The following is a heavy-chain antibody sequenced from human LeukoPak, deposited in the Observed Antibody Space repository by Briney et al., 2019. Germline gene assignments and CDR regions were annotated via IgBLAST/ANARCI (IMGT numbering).Heavy chain of an antibody. J-gene: IGHJ3*02. Sequence: GGSLRLSCAASGFTFSNYSMNWVRQAPGKGLEWVSYISSSSNTIYYADSVKGRFTISRDNAKNSLYLQMNSLRAEDTAVYYCARDGGSTRLYDAFDIWGQGTMVTVSS. CDR1: GFTFSNYS. CDR3: ARDGGSTRLYDAFDI. CDR2: ISSSSNTI. V-gene: IGHV3-48*04. D-gene: IGHD2-2*01.